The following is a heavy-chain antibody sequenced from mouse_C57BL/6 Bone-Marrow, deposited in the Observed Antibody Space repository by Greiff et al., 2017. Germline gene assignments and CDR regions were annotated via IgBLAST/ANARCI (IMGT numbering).Heavy chain of an antibody. J-gene: IGHJ2*01. D-gene: IGHD1-1*01. CDR1: GFTFSDYG. CDR2: ISSGSSTI. Sequence: EVQRVESGGGLVKPGGSLKLSCAASGFTFSDYGMHWVRQAPEKGLEWVAYISSGSSTIYYADTVKGRFTISRDNAKNTLFLQMTSLRSEDTAMYYCAPNYGSSPFYFDYWGQGTTLTVSS. CDR3: APNYGSSPFYFDY. V-gene: IGHV5-17*01.